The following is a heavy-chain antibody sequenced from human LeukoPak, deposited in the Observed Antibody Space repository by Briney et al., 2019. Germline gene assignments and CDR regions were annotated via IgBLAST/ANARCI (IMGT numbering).Heavy chain of an antibody. CDR2: ISAYNGNT. J-gene: IGHJ4*02. CDR1: GYTFTSYA. D-gene: IGHD6-19*01. CDR3: ARDTPPIRGYSSGWVLDY. V-gene: IGHV1-18*01. Sequence: ASVKVSCKASGYTFTSYAMHWVRQAPGQGLEWMGWISAYNGNTNYAQKLQGRVTMTTDTSTSTAYMELRSLRSDDTAVYYCARDTPPIRGYSSGWVLDYWGQGTLVTVSS.